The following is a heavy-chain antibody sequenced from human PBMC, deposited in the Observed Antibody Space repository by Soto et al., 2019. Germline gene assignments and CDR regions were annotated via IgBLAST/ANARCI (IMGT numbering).Heavy chain of an antibody. Sequence: QVQLQESGPGLVKPSGTLSLTCAVSNDSIDSENWWSWVRQPPGKGLEGIGEIHHRGSTNYNPSRRSRVTLSVDKSKNQLSLTLTSVTAADTAVYYCAAERPFGVRYFYFCMDVWGTGTTVTVSS. CDR1: NDSIDSENW. D-gene: IGHD3-10*01. V-gene: IGHV4-4*02. CDR3: AAERPFGVRYFYFCMDV. CDR2: IHHRGST. J-gene: IGHJ6*03.